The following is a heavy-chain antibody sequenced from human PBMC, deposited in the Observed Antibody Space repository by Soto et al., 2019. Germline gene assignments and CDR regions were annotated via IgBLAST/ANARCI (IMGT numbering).Heavy chain of an antibody. V-gene: IGHV4-39*07. D-gene: IGHD3-3*01. CDR1: GVSISSGDYY. J-gene: IGHJ6*02. CDR3: AIPQGGYDRDYGMDV. Sequence: SETLSLTCTVSGVSISSGDYYWRWIRQPPGKGLEWIGEINHSGSTNYNPSLKSRVTISVDTSKNQFSLKLSSVTAADTAVYYCAIPQGGYDRDYGMDVWGQGTTVTVSS. CDR2: INHSGST.